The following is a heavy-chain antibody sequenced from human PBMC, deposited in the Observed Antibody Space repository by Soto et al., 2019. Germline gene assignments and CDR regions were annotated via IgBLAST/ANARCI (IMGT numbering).Heavy chain of an antibody. J-gene: IGHJ4*02. V-gene: IGHV3-30*18. CDR3: AKDEKEIPIVATMAFDY. CDR1: GFTFSSYG. D-gene: IGHD5-12*01. Sequence: QVQLVESGGGVVQPGRSLRLSCAASGFTFSSYGMHWVRQAPGKGLEWVAVISYDGSNKYYADSVKGRFTISRDNSKNTMYLQMNSLRAEATAVYYCAKDEKEIPIVATMAFDYWGQGTMVTVSS. CDR2: ISYDGSNK.